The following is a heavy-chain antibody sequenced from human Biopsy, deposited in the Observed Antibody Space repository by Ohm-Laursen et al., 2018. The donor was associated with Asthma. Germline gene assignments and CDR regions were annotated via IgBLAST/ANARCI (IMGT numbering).Heavy chain of an antibody. V-gene: IGHV4-39*02. J-gene: IGHJ2*01. CDR2: IYYSGRT. D-gene: IGHD6-6*01. CDR1: GDAMSTSGSY. CDR3: ARAVSSSSYWYFDL. Sequence: TLSLTCIVSGDAMSTSGSYWGWIRQSPGKGLEWIGSIYYSGRTYYNPSLESRVTISADTSKNHFSLKVASVTAADTAVYYCARAVSSSSYWYFDLWGRGDLVTVSS.